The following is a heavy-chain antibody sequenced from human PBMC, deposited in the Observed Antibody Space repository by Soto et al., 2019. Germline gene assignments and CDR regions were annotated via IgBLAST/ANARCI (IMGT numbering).Heavy chain of an antibody. CDR1: GGSISNYY. V-gene: IGHV4-59*01. CDR2: IYHTGRT. Sequence: SETLSRTCSVSGGSISNYYWSWIRQPPGKRLEWIGYIYHTGRTNYNPSLKSRVTISVDTSKNQFSLKLNSVTAADTAVYYCVRSNHFDIWGQGTMVTVSS. CDR3: VRSNHFDI. J-gene: IGHJ3*02.